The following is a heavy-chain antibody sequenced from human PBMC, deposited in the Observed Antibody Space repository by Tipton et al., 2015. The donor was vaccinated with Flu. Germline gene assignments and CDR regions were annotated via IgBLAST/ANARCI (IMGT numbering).Heavy chain of an antibody. CDR3: ARDGPGWNYFSYMDV. CDR1: GFNFGDYA. CDR2: IWYDGRQT. D-gene: IGHD1-1*01. Sequence: SLRLSCATSGFNFGDYAMSWVRQAPGKGLEWVSFIWYDGRQTFYADSVKGRFTISRDDSKNTVYLQMNSLTAEDTAVYYCARDGPGWNYFSYMDVWGKGTTVTVSS. V-gene: IGHV3-30*07. J-gene: IGHJ6*03.